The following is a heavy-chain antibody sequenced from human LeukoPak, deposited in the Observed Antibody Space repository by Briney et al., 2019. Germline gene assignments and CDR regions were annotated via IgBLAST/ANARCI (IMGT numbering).Heavy chain of an antibody. CDR1: GGSISSYY. Sequence: SETLSLTCTVSGGSISSYYWSWIRQPPGKGLEWIGYIYYSGSTNYNPSLKSRVTISVDTSKNQFPLKLSSVTAADTAVYYCARAGWGGYYFDYWGQGTLVTVSS. CDR3: ARAGWGGYYFDY. V-gene: IGHV4-59*01. D-gene: IGHD3-16*01. CDR2: IYYSGST. J-gene: IGHJ4*02.